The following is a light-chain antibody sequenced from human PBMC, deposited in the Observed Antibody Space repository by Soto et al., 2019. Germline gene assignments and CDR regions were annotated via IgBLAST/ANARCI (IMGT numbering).Light chain of an antibody. Sequence: ESVLTQSPGTLSLSPGERATLSCRASQSVSSNFLAWYQQKPGQAPRLLIYGASSRATGVPDRFSGGGSGTDFTLTISRLEPEDFAVYYCQRYASSPYTFGQWTKLEIK. CDR2: GAS. CDR1: QSVSSNF. V-gene: IGKV3-20*01. J-gene: IGKJ2*01. CDR3: QRYASSPYT.